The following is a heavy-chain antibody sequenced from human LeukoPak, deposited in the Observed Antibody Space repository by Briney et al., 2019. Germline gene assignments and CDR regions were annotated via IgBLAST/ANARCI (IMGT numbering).Heavy chain of an antibody. V-gene: IGHV3-66*03. CDR3: SRDRAVTQDWVEFDP. CDR1: GFNVSNYY. Sequence: GGSLRLSCAGSGFNVSNYYMSWVRQAPGKGLEWVSLIRDSGEPFYPDSVRGRFTVSRDNSKNTMYLQMNRLRVEDTAVYFWSRDRAVTQDWVEFDPWGQGTLVTVSS. CDR2: IRDSGEP. J-gene: IGHJ5*02. D-gene: IGHD4-17*01.